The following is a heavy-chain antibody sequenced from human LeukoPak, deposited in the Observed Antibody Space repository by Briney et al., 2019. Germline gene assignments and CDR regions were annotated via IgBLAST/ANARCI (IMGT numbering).Heavy chain of an antibody. CDR3: ARVRYQLHYYYYYGMDV. D-gene: IGHD2-2*01. J-gene: IGHJ6*02. V-gene: IGHV4-34*01. CDR2: INHSGST. Sequence: GSLRLSCAASGFTFSSYSMTWVRQPPGKGLEWIGEINHSGSTNYNPSLKSRVTISVDTSKNQFSLKLSSVTAADTAVYYCARVRYQLHYYYYYGMDVWGQGTTVTVSS. CDR1: GFTFSSYS.